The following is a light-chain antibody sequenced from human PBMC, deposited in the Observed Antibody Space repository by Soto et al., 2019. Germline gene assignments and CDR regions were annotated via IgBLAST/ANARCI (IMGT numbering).Light chain of an antibody. Sequence: EIVLTQSPGTLSLSPGERATLSCRASQSVTSSYLAWYQQKPGQAPRLLIYAASSRATGIPDRFSGSGSGTDFTLTISSLQSEDFAVYYCQQYSDWPLYTFGQGTKGDIK. CDR3: QQYSDWPLYT. J-gene: IGKJ2*01. CDR2: AAS. CDR1: QSVTSSY. V-gene: IGKV3-20*01.